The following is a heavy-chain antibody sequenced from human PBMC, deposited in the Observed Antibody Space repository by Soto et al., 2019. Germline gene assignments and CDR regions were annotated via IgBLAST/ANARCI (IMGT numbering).Heavy chain of an antibody. CDR1: EFTFSRYG. CDR3: AICSGGSCYTSPVLDY. Sequence: GGSPRLSCAASEFTFSRYGMNWVRQAPGKGLEWVSYISSSSSTIYYADSVKGRFTISRGNAKNSLYLQMNSLRAEDTAVYYCAICSGGSCYTSPVLDYWGQGT. CDR2: ISSSSSTI. D-gene: IGHD2-15*01. V-gene: IGHV3-48*01. J-gene: IGHJ4*02.